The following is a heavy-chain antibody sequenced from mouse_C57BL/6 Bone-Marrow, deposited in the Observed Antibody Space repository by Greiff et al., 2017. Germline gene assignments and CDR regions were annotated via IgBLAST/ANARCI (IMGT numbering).Heavy chain of an antibody. J-gene: IGHJ4*01. CDR2: ISSGGSYT. CDR1: GFTFSSYG. D-gene: IGHD1-1*01. V-gene: IGHV5-6*01. CDR3: ALSLRSMDY. Sequence: EVKLMESGGDLVKPGGSLKLSCAASGFTFSSYGMSWVRQTPDKRLEWVATISSGGSYTYYPDSVKGRFTISRDNAKNTLYLQMSSLKSEDTAMYYCALSLRSMDYCGQGTSVTVSA.